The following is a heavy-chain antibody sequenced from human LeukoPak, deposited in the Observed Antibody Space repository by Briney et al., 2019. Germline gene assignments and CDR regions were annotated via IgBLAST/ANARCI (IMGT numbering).Heavy chain of an antibody. D-gene: IGHD2-15*01. V-gene: IGHV1-18*01. Sequence: GASVKVSCKASGYSSTNYGISWVRQAPGQGLEWMGWIHIYRGNTNYAQKFQGRVTMTTDTSTSTVYMEVRGLRSEDTAVYYCARDGIYCSGGSCYYSVYYYYMDVWGKGTTVTVSS. J-gene: IGHJ6*03. CDR3: ARDGIYCSGGSCYYSVYYYYMDV. CDR2: IHIYRGNT. CDR1: GYSSTNYG.